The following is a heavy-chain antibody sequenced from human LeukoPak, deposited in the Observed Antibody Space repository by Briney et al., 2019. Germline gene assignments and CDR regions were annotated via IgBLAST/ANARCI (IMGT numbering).Heavy chain of an antibody. CDR1: GFTFSSYE. V-gene: IGHV3-48*03. CDR2: ISSIGSTI. CDR3: ARSPPVAGHDY. D-gene: IGHD6-19*01. Sequence: GGSLRLSCAASGFTFSSYEMNWVRQAPGKGLEWVSYISSIGSTIYYADSGKGRFTISRDNAKNSLYLQMNSLRAEDTAVYYCARSPPVAGHDYWGQGTLVTVSS. J-gene: IGHJ4*02.